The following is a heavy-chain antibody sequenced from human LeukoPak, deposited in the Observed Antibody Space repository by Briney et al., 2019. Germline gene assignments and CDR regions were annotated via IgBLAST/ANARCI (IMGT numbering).Heavy chain of an antibody. CDR2: IYYSGST. CDR1: GGSISSSSYY. J-gene: IGHJ4*02. V-gene: IGHV4-39*07. Sequence: PSETLSLTCTVSGGSISSSSYYWGWIRQPPGKGLEWIGSIYYSGSTYYNPSLKSRVTISVDTSKNQFSLKLSSVTAADTAVYYCASELGIAAATRAYWGQGTLVTVSS. CDR3: ASELGIAAATRAY. D-gene: IGHD6-13*01.